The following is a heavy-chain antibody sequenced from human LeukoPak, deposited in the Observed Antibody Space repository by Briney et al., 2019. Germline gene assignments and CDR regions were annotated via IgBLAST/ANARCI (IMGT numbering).Heavy chain of an antibody. V-gene: IGHV4-61*02. Sequence: MTSETLSLTCTVSGGSISSGSYYWSWIRQPAGKGLEWIGRIYTSGSTNYNPSLKSRVTISVDTSKNQFSLKLSSVTAADTAVYYCASGYYYHSSGYLDWGQGTLVTVSS. CDR2: IYTSGST. J-gene: IGHJ4*02. D-gene: IGHD3-22*01. CDR3: ASGYYYHSSGYLD. CDR1: GGSISSGSYY.